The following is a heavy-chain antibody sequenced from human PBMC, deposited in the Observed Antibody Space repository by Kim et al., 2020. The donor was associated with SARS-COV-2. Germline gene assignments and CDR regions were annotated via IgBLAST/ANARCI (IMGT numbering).Heavy chain of an antibody. Sequence: NYAQKLQGRVTMTTDTSTSTAYMELRSLRSDDTAVYYCARFGLGLSAFDIWGQGTMVTVSS. J-gene: IGHJ3*02. CDR3: ARFGLGLSAFDI. V-gene: IGHV1-18*01. D-gene: IGHD3-10*01.